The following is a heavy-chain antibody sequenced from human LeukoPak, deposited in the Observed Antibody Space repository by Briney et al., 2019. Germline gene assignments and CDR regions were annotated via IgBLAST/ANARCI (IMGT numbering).Heavy chain of an antibody. V-gene: IGHV1-69*05. CDR3: ARDGKDDAFDI. D-gene: IGHD1-1*01. CDR1: GGTFSSYA. Sequence: SVKVSCKASGGTFSSYAISWVRQAPGQGLEWMGGIIPIFGTANYAQKFQGRVTMTRDTSTSTVYMELSSLRSEDTAVYYCARDGKDDAFDIWGQGTMVTVSS. J-gene: IGHJ3*02. CDR2: IIPIFGTA.